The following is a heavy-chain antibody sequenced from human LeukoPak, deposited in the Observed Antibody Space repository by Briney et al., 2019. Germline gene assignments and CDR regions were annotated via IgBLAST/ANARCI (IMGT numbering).Heavy chain of an antibody. V-gene: IGHV6-1*01. D-gene: IGHD2-15*01. CDR2: TYYRSKWYN. CDR3: AKDCGTGPFACSH. J-gene: IGHJ4*02. CDR1: GDSVSSNIAA. Sequence: SQTLSLTCAISGDSVSSNIAAWNWIGQSPSRGLEWLGRTYYRSKWYNDYAVSVRSRITIDPDTSKNQFSLQLNSVTPADTAVYYCAKDCGTGPFACSHWGQGTLVTVSS.